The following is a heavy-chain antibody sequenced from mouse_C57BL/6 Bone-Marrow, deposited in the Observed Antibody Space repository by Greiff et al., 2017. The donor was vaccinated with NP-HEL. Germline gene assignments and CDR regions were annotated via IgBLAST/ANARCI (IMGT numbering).Heavy chain of an antibody. D-gene: IGHD3-3*01. Sequence: VKLQESGAELARPGASVKLSCKASGYTFTSYGISWVKQRTGQGLEWIGEIYPRSGNTYYNEKFKGKATLTADKSSSTAYMALRSLTSEDSAVYFCARRRGDSPGFAYWGQGTLVTVSA. V-gene: IGHV1-81*01. J-gene: IGHJ3*01. CDR3: ARRRGDSPGFAY. CDR2: IYPRSGNT. CDR1: GYTFTSYG.